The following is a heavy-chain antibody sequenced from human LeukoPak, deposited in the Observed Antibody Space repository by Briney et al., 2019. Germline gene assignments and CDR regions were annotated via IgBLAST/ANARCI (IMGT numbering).Heavy chain of an antibody. CDR1: GGSISSGSYY. D-gene: IGHD4-11*01. V-gene: IGHV4-61*02. Sequence: SETLSLTCTVSGGSISSGSYYWSWIRQPAGKGLEWIGRIYTSGSTNYNPSLKSRVTISVDTSKNQFSLKLSSVTAADTAVYYCASGSTWAGYWGQGTLVTVSS. J-gene: IGHJ4*02. CDR2: IYTSGST. CDR3: ASGSTWAGY.